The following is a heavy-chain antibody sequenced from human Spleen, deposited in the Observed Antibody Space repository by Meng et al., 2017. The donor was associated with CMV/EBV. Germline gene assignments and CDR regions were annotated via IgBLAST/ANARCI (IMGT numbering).Heavy chain of an antibody. CDR2: IRYDGSNK. CDR1: GFTFSSYG. J-gene: IGHJ6*02. D-gene: IGHD2-2*02. Sequence: GESLKISCAASGFTFSSYGMHWVRQAPGKGLEWVAFIRYDGSNKYYADSVKGRFTISRDNSKNTLYLQMNSLRAEDTAVYYCAKDGGYCSSTSCYIHYYGMDVWGQGTTVTVSS. V-gene: IGHV3-30*02. CDR3: AKDGGYCSSTSCYIHYYGMDV.